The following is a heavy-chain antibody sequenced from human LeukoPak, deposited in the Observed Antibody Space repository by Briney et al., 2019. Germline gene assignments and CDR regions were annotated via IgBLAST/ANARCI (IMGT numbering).Heavy chain of an antibody. V-gene: IGHV3-11*01. CDR1: GFTFSDYY. J-gene: IGHJ4*02. CDR2: ISSSGSTI. Sequence: GGSLRLSCAAPGFTFSDYYMSWIRQAPGKGLEWVSYISSSGSTIYYADSVKGRFTISRDNAKNSLYLQMNSLRAEDTAVYYCARSIVVVAASFFDYWGQGTLVTVSS. D-gene: IGHD2-15*01. CDR3: ARSIVVVAASFFDY.